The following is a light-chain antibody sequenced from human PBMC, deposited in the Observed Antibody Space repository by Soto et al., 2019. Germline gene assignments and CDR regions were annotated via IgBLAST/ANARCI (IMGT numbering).Light chain of an antibody. CDR1: RGSIASSF. Sequence: NFMLTQPHSVSESPGKTVTISCTRSRGSIASSFVQWYQQRPGSAPTTVIYEDNQRPSGVPDRFSGSIDSSSNSASLTLSGLKTEDEADYYCQSYDTSNQVFGGGTKLTVL. CDR2: EDN. V-gene: IGLV6-57*04. J-gene: IGLJ3*02. CDR3: QSYDTSNQV.